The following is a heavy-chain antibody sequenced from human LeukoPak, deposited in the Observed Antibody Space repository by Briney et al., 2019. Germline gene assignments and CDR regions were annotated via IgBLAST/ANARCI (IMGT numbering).Heavy chain of an antibody. Sequence: SVKVSCXASGGTFSNYAISWVRQAHGQGLEWMGRIIPIFGTANYAQNFQGRVTITTDESTTAAYMELSSLRSEDTAVYYCARGNKGLDYYYYMDVWGKGTTVTVSS. CDR3: ARGNKGLDYYYYMDV. J-gene: IGHJ6*03. CDR2: IIPIFGTA. D-gene: IGHD3/OR15-3a*01. CDR1: GGTFSNYA. V-gene: IGHV1-69*05.